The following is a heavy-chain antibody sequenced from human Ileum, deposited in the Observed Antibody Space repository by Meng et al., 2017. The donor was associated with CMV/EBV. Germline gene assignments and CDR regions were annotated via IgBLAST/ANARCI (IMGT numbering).Heavy chain of an antibody. J-gene: IGHJ6*02. D-gene: IGHD6-19*01. CDR1: GGTFSSYT. V-gene: IGHV1-69*02. Sequence: SVKVSCKASGGTFSSYTVNWVRQAPGQGLEWMGRITPILAIANYAQKFQGRVTITADKSTSTAYVEPSSLRSEDTAVYYCARAVGGSYYFYGMDVWGQGTTVTVSS. CDR3: ARAVGGSYYFYGMDV. CDR2: ITPILAIA.